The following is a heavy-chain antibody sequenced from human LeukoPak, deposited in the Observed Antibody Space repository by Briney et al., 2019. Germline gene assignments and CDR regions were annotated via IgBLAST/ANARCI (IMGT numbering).Heavy chain of an antibody. CDR3: WRPHCSNSVCSSSRVDF. D-gene: IGHD2-8*01. J-gene: IGHJ4*02. CDR2: IHYSGST. V-gene: IGHV4-39*02. CDR1: GDSITTNNYY. Sequence: PSETLSLTCSVSGDSITTNNYYWGWIRQPPGKGLEWIGNIHYSGSTYYSPSLKNQVTISVDPSKNHFSLRLKSVPAADTAVYYCWRPHCSNSVCSSSRVDFWGQGTLVTVSS.